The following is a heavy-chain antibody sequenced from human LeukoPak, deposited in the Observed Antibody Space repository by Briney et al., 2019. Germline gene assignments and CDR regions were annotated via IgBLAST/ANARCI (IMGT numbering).Heavy chain of an antibody. D-gene: IGHD3-10*01. CDR1: GYTLTELS. V-gene: IGHV1-24*01. CDR2: FDPEDGET. J-gene: IGHJ6*02. Sequence: ASVKVSCKVSGYTLTELSMHWVRQAPGKGLEWMGGFDPEDGETIYAQKFQGRVTMTEDTSTDTAYMELSSLRSEDTAVYYCATLQGYGSGSYLYYYYGMDVWGQGTTVTVSS. CDR3: ATLQGYGSGSYLYYYYGMDV.